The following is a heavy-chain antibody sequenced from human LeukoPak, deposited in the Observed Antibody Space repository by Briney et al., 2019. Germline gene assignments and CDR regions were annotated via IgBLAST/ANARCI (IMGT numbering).Heavy chain of an antibody. CDR2: GSGVST. V-gene: IGHV3-23*01. CDR3: ATSPCSGGSCFSGYFDF. Sequence: GSGVSTYYADSVKGRFTISRDSSRNTLYLQMDSLRAEDTAIYYCATSPCSGGSCFSGYFDFWGQGTLVTVSS. D-gene: IGHD2-15*01. J-gene: IGHJ4*02.